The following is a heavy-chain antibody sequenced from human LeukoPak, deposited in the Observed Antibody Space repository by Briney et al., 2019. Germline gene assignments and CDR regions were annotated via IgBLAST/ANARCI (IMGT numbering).Heavy chain of an antibody. J-gene: IGHJ4*02. CDR3: ARADVVVMGFDY. Sequence: GGSLRHSCAASGFTFSSYEMNWVRQAPGKGLEWVSYISSSGSTIYYADSVKGRFTISRDNAKNSLYLQMNSLRAEDTAIYYCARADVVVMGFDYSDQGTLVTVSS. V-gene: IGHV3-48*03. CDR2: ISSSGSTI. D-gene: IGHD3-22*01. CDR1: GFTFSSYE.